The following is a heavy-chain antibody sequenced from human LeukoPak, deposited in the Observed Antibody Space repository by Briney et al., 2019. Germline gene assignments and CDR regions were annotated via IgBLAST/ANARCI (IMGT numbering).Heavy chain of an antibody. D-gene: IGHD3-22*01. CDR2: ISSSGSTK. CDR3: AREVSYDSSGYRNWFDP. Sequence: GGSLRLSCAASGFTFSDYYMSWIRQAPGKGLEWVSYISSSGSTKYYADSVKGRFTISRDNAKNSLYLQMNSLRAEDTAVYYCAREVSYDSSGYRNWFDPWGQGTLVTVSS. V-gene: IGHV3-11*01. J-gene: IGHJ5*02. CDR1: GFTFSDYY.